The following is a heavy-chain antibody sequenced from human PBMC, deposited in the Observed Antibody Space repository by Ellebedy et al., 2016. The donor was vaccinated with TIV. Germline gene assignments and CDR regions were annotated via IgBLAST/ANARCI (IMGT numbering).Heavy chain of an antibody. D-gene: IGHD6-13*01. CDR3: ARSSYSSSWYYYYYMGV. CDR2: ISWNSGSI. CDR1: GFTFSNYG. Sequence: SLKISXAASGFTFSNYGIHWVRQAPGKGLEWVSGISWNSGSIGYADSVKGRFTISRDNAKNSLYLQMNSLRAEDTAVYYCARSSYSSSWYYYYYMGVWGKGTTVTVSS. J-gene: IGHJ6*03. V-gene: IGHV3-9*01.